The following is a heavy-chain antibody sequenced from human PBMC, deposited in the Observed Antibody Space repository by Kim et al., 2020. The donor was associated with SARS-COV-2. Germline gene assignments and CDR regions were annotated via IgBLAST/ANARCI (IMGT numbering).Heavy chain of an antibody. CDR3: ARLQGWIQLWYFDY. CDR2: IYYSGST. J-gene: IGHJ4*02. D-gene: IGHD5-18*01. CDR1: GGSISSSSYY. V-gene: IGHV4-39*01. Sequence: SETLSLTCTVSGGSISSSSYYWGWIRQPPGKGLEWIGSIYYSGSTYYNPSLKSRVTISVDTSKNQFSLKLSSVTAADTAVYSCARLQGWIQLWYFDYWGQGTLVTVSS.